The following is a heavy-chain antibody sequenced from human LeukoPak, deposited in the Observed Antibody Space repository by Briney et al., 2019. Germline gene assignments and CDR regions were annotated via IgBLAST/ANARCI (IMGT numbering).Heavy chain of an antibody. V-gene: IGHV4-61*02. Sequence: KPSETLSLTCTVSGDSISSGDYYWSWIRQPAGKGLEWIGRISGSGSTNYNPSLKSRVTISVDTSKNQFSLKLSSVTAADTAVYFCARGPYSYESSGAFDIWGQGTMVTVSS. CDR3: ARGPYSYESSGAFDI. CDR2: ISGSGST. CDR1: GDSISSGDYY. D-gene: IGHD3-22*01. J-gene: IGHJ3*02.